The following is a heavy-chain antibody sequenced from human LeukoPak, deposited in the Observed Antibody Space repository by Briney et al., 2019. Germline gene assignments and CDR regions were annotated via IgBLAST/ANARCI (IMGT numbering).Heavy chain of an antibody. CDR3: ARRACAYSLPYDC. V-gene: IGHV3-53*01. CDR1: GFTVSSNS. Sequence: GGSLRLSCTVSGFTVSSNSMSWVRQAPGKGLEWVSFIYSDNTHYSDSVNGRVTISRDNSKNTQYLQMNSLRAEATAVYYCARRACAYSLPYDCRGQGTLVNDSS. J-gene: IGHJ4*02. D-gene: IGHD4/OR15-4a*01. CDR2: IYSDNT.